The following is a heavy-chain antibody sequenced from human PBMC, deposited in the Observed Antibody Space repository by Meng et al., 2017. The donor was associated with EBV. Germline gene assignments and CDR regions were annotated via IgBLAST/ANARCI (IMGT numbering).Heavy chain of an antibody. CDR3: AHILGGYDAFDI. V-gene: IGHV2-5*02. Sequence: SAPTLLTPTPPICLSSAFAGCSLSTSSVGVGWIRQPPGKCLEWLALIYGDDYKRYSPSLSSRLTITKDTSNNQVVLTLTNVDPVDTATYYCAHILGGYDAFDIWGQGTMVTVSS. J-gene: IGHJ3*02. CDR2: IYGDDYK. D-gene: IGHD5-12*01. CDR1: GCSLSTSSVG.